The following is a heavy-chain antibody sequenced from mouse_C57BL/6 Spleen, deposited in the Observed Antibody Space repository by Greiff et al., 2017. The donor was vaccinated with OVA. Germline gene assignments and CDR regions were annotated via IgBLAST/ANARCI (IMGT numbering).Heavy chain of an antibody. V-gene: IGHV3-6*01. J-gene: IGHJ4*01. D-gene: IGHD4-1*01. Sequence: EVKLMESGPGLVKPSQSLSLTCSVTGYSITSGYYWNWIRQFPGNKLEWMGYISYDGSNNYNPSLKNRISITRDTSKNQFFLKLNSVTTEDTATYYCARGGGNWDYYAMDYWGQGTSVTVSS. CDR3: ARGGGNWDYYAMDY. CDR1: GYSITSGYY. CDR2: ISYDGSN.